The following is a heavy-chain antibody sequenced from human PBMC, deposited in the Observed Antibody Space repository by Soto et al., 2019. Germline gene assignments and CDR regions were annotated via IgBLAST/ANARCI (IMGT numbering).Heavy chain of an antibody. J-gene: IGHJ6*02. CDR3: ARGMHYDFWSAGPILGMDV. D-gene: IGHD3-3*01. CDR1: GFTFGNHW. Sequence: PGGSLRLSCAASGFTFGNHWMHWVRQAPGKGLVWVSRINSDGSSTTYADSVKGRFTISRDNAKNTLYLQMNSLRAEDTAVYYCARGMHYDFWSAGPILGMDVWGQGTTVTVSS. V-gene: IGHV3-74*03. CDR2: INSDGSST.